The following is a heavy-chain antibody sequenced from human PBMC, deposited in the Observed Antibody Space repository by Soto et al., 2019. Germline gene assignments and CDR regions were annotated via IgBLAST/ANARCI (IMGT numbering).Heavy chain of an antibody. J-gene: IGHJ6*02. CDR2: MNPNSGNT. Sequence: ASVKVSCKASGDTFTSYDINWVRQATGQGLEWMGWMNPNSGNTGYAQKFQGRVTMTRNTSISTAYMELSILRSEDTAVYYCARAPVLRFLEPYYRDYSYCMEVWGQATSVTLSS. CDR3: ARAPVLRFLEPYYRDYSYCMEV. D-gene: IGHD3-3*01. CDR1: GDTFTSYD. V-gene: IGHV1-8*01.